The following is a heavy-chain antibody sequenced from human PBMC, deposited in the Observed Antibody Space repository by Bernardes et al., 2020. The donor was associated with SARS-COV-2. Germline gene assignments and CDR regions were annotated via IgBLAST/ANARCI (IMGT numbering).Heavy chain of an antibody. Sequence: GGSLRLSCAASGFTFNNYWINWVPQAPGEGPGGVANIKPDGSERNYVDSVKGRFVISRDNAKKSLYLQIGSLRAEDTAVYYCAKGLQVGRGVEGSWGQGTLVTVSS. J-gene: IGHJ4*02. D-gene: IGHD3-10*01. CDR3: AKGLQVGRGVEGS. V-gene: IGHV3-7*03. CDR2: IKPDGSER. CDR1: GFTFNNYW.